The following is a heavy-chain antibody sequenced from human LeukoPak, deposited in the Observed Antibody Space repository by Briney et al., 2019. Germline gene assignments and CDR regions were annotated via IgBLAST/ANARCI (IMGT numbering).Heavy chain of an antibody. CDR3: ARGPYSGSYYVGY. CDR1: GGTFSSYA. J-gene: IGHJ4*02. V-gene: IGHV1-8*02. D-gene: IGHD1-26*01. Sequence: ASVKVSCKASGGTFSSYAINWVRQATGQGLEWMGWMNPNSGNTGYAQKFQGRVTMTRNTSISTAYMELSSLRSEDTAVYYCARGPYSGSYYVGYWGQGTLVTVSS. CDR2: MNPNSGNT.